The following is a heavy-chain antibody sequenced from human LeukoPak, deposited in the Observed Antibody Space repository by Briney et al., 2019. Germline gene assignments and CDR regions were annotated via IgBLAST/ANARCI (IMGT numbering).Heavy chain of an antibody. D-gene: IGHD2-2*01. CDR1: GGSISRSSYY. CDR3: ARDIPAALSYWFDP. CDR2: IYYSGST. V-gene: IGHV4-39*07. Sequence: SETLSLTCTVSGGSISRSSYYWGWIRQPPGKGLEWIGSIYYSGSTYYNPSLKSRVTISVDTSKNQFSLKLSSVSAADTAVYYCARDIPAALSYWFDPWGQGTLVTVSS. J-gene: IGHJ5*02.